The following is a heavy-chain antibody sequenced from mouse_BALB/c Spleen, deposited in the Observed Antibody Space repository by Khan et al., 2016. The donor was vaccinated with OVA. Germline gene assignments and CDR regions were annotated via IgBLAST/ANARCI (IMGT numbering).Heavy chain of an antibody. Sequence: QIQLVQSGPELKKPGETVKISCKASGYTFTNFGMNWVKQAPGKGLEWMGWINTYTGEPTYADDFKGRFAFSLETSASTAYLQINNLKNEDTATYFCATPPYFSHTMAYWGQGTSITVSS. D-gene: IGHD2-10*01. V-gene: IGHV9-3-1*01. CDR1: GYTFTNFG. CDR3: ATPPYFSHTMAY. CDR2: INTYTGEP. J-gene: IGHJ4*01.